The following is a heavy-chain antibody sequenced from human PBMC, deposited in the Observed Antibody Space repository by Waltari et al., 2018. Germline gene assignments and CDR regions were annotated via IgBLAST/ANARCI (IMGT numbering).Heavy chain of an antibody. D-gene: IGHD4-4*01. V-gene: IGHV4-38-2*02. CDR3: ARVTTVRLFDN. CDR2: TYHTGSS. CDR1: DSSITTDYY. J-gene: IGHJ4*02. Sequence: QVQLQESGPGLVRPSETLSLSCTVSDSSITTDYYWGWLRQSPGKGLEWIAGTYHTGSSYYNPSLQGRVAISVDTSRNQFSRRLSSLTAADTAVYYCARVTTVRLFDNWGQGILVTVSS.